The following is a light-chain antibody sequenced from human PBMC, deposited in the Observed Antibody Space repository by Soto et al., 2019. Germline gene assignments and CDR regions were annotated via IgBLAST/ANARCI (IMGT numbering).Light chain of an antibody. CDR1: QSVSSSY. J-gene: IGKJ1*01. CDR2: GAS. V-gene: IGKV3-20*01. Sequence: EIVLTQSPGTLSLSPGERATLSCRASQSVSSSYLAWYQQKPGQAPRLLIYGASSRATGIPDRFSGSGSGTDFTLTISRLDPEDFAVYYCQQYGSSPRTFGQGTKGDI. CDR3: QQYGSSPRT.